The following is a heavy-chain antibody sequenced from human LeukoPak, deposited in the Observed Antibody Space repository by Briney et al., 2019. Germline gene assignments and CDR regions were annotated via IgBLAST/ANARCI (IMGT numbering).Heavy chain of an antibody. CDR3: ARGSTSGYDSDF. Sequence: GGSLRLSCAASGFTFSRHWMHWVRQAPGKGLVWVSRINSGGRSINYADSVKGRFTISRDNAKNTLYLQMNSLRVEDTAVYYCARGSTSGYDSDFWGQGTLVTVSA. V-gene: IGHV3-74*01. D-gene: IGHD5-12*01. J-gene: IGHJ4*02. CDR2: INSGGRSI. CDR1: GFTFSRHW.